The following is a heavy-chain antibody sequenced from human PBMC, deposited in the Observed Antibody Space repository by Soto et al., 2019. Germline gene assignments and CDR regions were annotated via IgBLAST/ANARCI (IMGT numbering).Heavy chain of an antibody. D-gene: IGHD6-13*01. V-gene: IGHV4-34*01. J-gene: IGHJ5*02. CDR3: ARGSSSWYKIWFDP. CDR1: GGSFSGYY. CDR2: INHSGST. Sequence: QVQLQQWGAGLLKPSETLSLTCAVYGGSFSGYYWSWIRQPPGKGLEWNGEINHSGSTNYNQSLTRRVTISVDTSENLFSLKLSSVTAADTAGYYCARGSSSWYKIWFDPWGQGTLGTVSS.